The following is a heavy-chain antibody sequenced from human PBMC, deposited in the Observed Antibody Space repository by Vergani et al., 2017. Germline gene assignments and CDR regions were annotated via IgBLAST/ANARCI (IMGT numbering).Heavy chain of an antibody. CDR1: GGSFTSYH. J-gene: IGHJ6*03. CDR2: IDHTGRP. Sequence: QVQLQQWGGGLLKPSETLSLTCVVNGGSFTSYHWTWIRQSPGEGLEWVVDIDHTGRPDYNPSLKSRLTMSVDKSRNQFSLTLNSVTATDTAIYFCARVNTETNGDIDYYYYMDDWGQGNAVTVS. CDR3: ARVNTETNGDIDYYYYMDD. D-gene: IGHD4-11*01. V-gene: IGHV4-34*01.